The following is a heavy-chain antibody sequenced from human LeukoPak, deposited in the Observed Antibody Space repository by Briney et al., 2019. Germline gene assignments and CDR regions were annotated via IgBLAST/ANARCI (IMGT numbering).Heavy chain of an antibody. Sequence: SETLSLTCTVSGGSISSGDYYWSWIRQHPGTGLEWIGYIYYSGSTYYNPSLKSRVTISVDTSKNQFSLKLSSVTAADTAVYYCARDRGFGDRITYGMDVWGQGTTVTVSS. CDR2: IYYSGST. V-gene: IGHV4-31*03. CDR3: ARDRGFGDRITYGMDV. D-gene: IGHD3-10*01. J-gene: IGHJ6*02. CDR1: GGSISSGDYY.